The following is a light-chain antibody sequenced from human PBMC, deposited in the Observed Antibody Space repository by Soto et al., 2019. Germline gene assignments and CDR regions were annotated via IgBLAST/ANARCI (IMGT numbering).Light chain of an antibody. CDR1: QSVSNW. CDR3: QQYNSYFYT. J-gene: IGKJ2*01. CDR2: KAS. V-gene: IGKV1-5*03. Sequence: DIQMTQSPSTLSASVGDRVTITCRASQSVSNWLAWYQQKPGKAPKLLIYKASSLESGVPSRFSGSGSGTEFTLTINSLQPDDFATDYCQQYNSYFYTFGQGTKLEIK.